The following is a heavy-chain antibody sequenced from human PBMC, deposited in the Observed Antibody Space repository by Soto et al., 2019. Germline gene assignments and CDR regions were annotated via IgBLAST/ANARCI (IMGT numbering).Heavy chain of an antibody. CDR2: VYHSGST. Sequence: PSETLSLTCTVSGGSISNYYWSWIRQPPGKGLEWIGYVYHSGSTNYNPSLKSRFTISVDTSKKQFSLKLSSVTAADTAVYCCARGRGNYGYYFDYWGQGALVTVSS. D-gene: IGHD4-17*01. J-gene: IGHJ4*02. V-gene: IGHV4-59*01. CDR3: ARGRGNYGYYFDY. CDR1: GGSISNYY.